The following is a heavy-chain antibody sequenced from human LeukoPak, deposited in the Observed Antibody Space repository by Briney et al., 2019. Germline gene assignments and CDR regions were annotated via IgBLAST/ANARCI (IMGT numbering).Heavy chain of an antibody. CDR2: ISGSCGST. CDR3: AKDPRAPGIRLYYFDY. J-gene: IGHJ4*02. D-gene: IGHD5-12*01. CDR1: GFTFSSYA. Sequence: GGSLRLSCAASGFTFSSYAMSWVRQAPGKGLEWVSAISGSCGSTYYADSVKGRFTISRDNSKNTLYLQMNSLRAEDTAVYHCAKDPRAPGIRLYYFDYWGQGTLVTVSS. V-gene: IGHV3-23*01.